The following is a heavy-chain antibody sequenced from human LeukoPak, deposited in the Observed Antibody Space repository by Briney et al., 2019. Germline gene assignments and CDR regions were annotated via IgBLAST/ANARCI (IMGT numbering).Heavy chain of an antibody. V-gene: IGHV3-53*01. CDR1: GFTASSNY. D-gene: IGHD3-9*01. CDR2: IYSGGST. Sequence: GGSLRLSCAASGFTASSNYMSWVRQAPGKGLEWVSVIYSGGSTYYPDSVKGRFTISRDNSKNTLYLQMNSLRAEDTAVYYCAREGLRGGLTGYNLFDPWGQGTLVTVSS. CDR3: AREGLRGGLTGYNLFDP. J-gene: IGHJ5*02.